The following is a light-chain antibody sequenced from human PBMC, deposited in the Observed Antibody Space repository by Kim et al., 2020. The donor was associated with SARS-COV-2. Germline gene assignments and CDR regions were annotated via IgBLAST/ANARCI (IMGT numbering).Light chain of an antibody. Sequence: CWSPGERATLSCRASRSVTNYLAWYQQKPGQAPRLLIYDATNRATGIPARFSGTGFATDFTLNISSLEPEDFAVYYCQQRVNWPLTFGGGTKLEI. CDR3: QQRVNWPLT. CDR1: RSVTNY. J-gene: IGKJ4*01. V-gene: IGKV3-11*01. CDR2: DAT.